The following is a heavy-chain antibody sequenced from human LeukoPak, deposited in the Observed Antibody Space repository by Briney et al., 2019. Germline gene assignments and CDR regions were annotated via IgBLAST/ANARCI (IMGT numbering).Heavy chain of an antibody. CDR2: IYYSGST. CDR1: RGSISSYY. D-gene: IGHD3-9*01. J-gene: IGHJ4*02. CDR3: ARAVGSFDWLPLFDY. Sequence: SETLSLTSTVSRGSISSYYWCWIRHPPRKGLEWIGYIYYSGSTNYNPSLKSRVTISVDTSKNQFSLKLSSVTAADTAVYYCARAVGSFDWLPLFDYWGQGALVTVSS. V-gene: IGHV4-59*01.